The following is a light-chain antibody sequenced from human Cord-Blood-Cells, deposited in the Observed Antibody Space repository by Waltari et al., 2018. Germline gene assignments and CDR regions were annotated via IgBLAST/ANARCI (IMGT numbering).Light chain of an antibody. Sequence: DIQMTQSPSTLSASVGDRVTITCRASQRISSWLAWYQQKPGKAPKLLIYKASSLESGVPSRFSGSGSGTEFTLTISSLQPDEFATYYCQQYNSLWTVGQGTKVEIK. J-gene: IGKJ1*01. V-gene: IGKV1-5*03. CDR3: QQYNSLWT. CDR1: QRISSW. CDR2: KAS.